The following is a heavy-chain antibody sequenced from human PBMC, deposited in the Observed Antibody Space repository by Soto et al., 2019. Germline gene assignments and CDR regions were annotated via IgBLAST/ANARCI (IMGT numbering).Heavy chain of an antibody. D-gene: IGHD1-7*01. CDR2: IYRTGST. Sequence: SDTLSLTCAVSGGSFTSNNWWTWVRQPPGQGLEWIGEIYRTGSTNYNPSLKSRVTISLDKSENQFSLKVTSLTAADTAVYYCASRDPGTSVDYWGQGTLVIVSS. CDR1: GGSFTSNNW. V-gene: IGHV4-4*02. CDR3: ASRDPGTSVDY. J-gene: IGHJ4*02.